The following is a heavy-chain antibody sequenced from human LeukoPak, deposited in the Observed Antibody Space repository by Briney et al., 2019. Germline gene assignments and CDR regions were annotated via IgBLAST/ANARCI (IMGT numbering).Heavy chain of an antibody. CDR1: GFTFSSYW. D-gene: IGHD2-15*01. CDR3: AKDARSGGSHDY. V-gene: IGHV3-7*03. CDR2: IKQDGSQK. J-gene: IGHJ4*02. Sequence: PGGSLRLSCSASGFTFSSYWMNWVRQAPGKGLEWVAKIKQDGSQKYYLDSVKGRFTISRDNSKNTLYLQMNSLRAEDTAVYYCAKDARSGGSHDYWGQGTPVTVSS.